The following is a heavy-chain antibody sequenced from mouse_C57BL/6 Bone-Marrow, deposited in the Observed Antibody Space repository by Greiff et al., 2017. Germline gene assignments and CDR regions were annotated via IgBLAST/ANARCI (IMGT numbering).Heavy chain of an antibody. Sequence: QVQLQQSGAELARPGASVKLSCKASGYTFTSYGISWVKQSTGQGLEWIGEIYPRSGNTYYNEKFKGKATLTADKSSSTAYIELRSLTSEDSAVYFCAIFYGNDYGSSYYLYYWGQGTTLTVSS. V-gene: IGHV1-81*01. J-gene: IGHJ2*01. CDR2: IYPRSGNT. D-gene: IGHD1-1*01. CDR1: GYTFTSYG. CDR3: AIFYGNDYGSSYYLYY.